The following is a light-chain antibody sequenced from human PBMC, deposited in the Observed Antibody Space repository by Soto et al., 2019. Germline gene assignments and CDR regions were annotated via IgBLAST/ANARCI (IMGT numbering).Light chain of an antibody. Sequence: QSVLTQPASVSAAPGQKVTISCSGSSSNIGNNYVSWYQHLPGTAPKLVIYDNNKRPSGIPDRFSASKSGTSATLGITGLQTGDEADYYCGAWDSSLRAVVFGGGTQLTVL. V-gene: IGLV1-51*01. CDR1: SSNIGNNY. CDR2: DNN. CDR3: GAWDSSLRAVV. J-gene: IGLJ7*01.